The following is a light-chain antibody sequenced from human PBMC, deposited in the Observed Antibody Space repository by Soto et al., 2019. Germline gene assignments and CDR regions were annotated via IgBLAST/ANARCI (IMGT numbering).Light chain of an antibody. CDR3: CSYAGGNIYV. CDR1: SSDVGRYNL. J-gene: IGLJ1*01. V-gene: IGLV2-23*01. Sequence: QSVLTQPASVSGSPGQSITISCTGSSSDVGRYNLVSWYRHHPGKAPKLMIYEGTKRPSGVSNRFSGSKSGNTASLTISGLQAEDEADYFCCSYAGGNIYVFGIGTQLTVL. CDR2: EGT.